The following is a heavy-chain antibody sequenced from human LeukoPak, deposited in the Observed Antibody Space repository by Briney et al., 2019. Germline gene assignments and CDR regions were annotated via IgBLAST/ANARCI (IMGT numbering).Heavy chain of an antibody. J-gene: IGHJ4*02. D-gene: IGHD6-6*01. V-gene: IGHV3-23*01. Sequence: GGSLRLSCAASGFTFSSYGMSWVRQAPGKGLEWVSAISGSGGSTYYADSVKGRFTISRDNSKNTLYLQMNSLRAEDTAVYYCAKDSVRIAAPGGYFDYWGQGTLVTVSS. CDR1: GFTFSSYG. CDR3: AKDSVRIAAPGGYFDY. CDR2: ISGSGGST.